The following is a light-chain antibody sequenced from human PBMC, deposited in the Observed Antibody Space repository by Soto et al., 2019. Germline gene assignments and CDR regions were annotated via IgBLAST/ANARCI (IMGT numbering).Light chain of an antibody. J-gene: IGKJ1*01. CDR2: DAS. Sequence: DIQMTQSPSTLSASIGDRVTITCRASRSISSWLAWYQQKPGKAPKLLIYDASKLESGVPSRFSGSGSGTEFSLAISSLQPDDFATYFCQKYDSHFLTFGQGTKVDIK. CDR3: QKYDSHFLT. CDR1: RSISSW. V-gene: IGKV1-5*01.